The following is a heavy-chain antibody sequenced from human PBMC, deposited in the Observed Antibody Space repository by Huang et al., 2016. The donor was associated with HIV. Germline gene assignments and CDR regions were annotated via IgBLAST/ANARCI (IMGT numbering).Heavy chain of an antibody. V-gene: IGHV3-23*01. J-gene: IGHJ4*02. CDR3: AKGEFVGESYFDQ. CDR2: ISGSGVGT. Sequence: VQLLESGGGLVQPGGSRRLSCAAAGFPFSSDAMSWVRRAPGKWRGWLSTISGSGVGTDHADSVMGRFTTSRDNSENMLYLQMHTLRAEDTAVYYCAKGEFVGESYFDQWGQGTLVTVSS. CDR1: GFPFSSDA. D-gene: IGHD3-10*01.